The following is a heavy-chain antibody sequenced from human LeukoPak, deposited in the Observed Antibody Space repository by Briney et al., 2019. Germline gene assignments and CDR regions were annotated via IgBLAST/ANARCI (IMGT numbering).Heavy chain of an antibody. V-gene: IGHV1-2*06. J-gene: IGHJ4*02. CDR2: INPNSGGT. CDR3: ATGGYSGYEYYFDY. Sequence: ASVKVSCKASGYTFTGYYMHWERQAPGQALEWMGRINPNSGGTNYAQKFQGRVTMTRDTSISTAYMELSRLRSDDTAVYYCATGGYSGYEYYFDYWGQGTLVTVSS. CDR1: GYTFTGYY. D-gene: IGHD5-12*01.